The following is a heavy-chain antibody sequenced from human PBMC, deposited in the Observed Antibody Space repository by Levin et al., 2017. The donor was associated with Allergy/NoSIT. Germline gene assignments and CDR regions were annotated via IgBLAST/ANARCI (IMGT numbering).Heavy chain of an antibody. Sequence: GGSLRLSCAASGFTFANHWMAWVRQAPGKGLEWVANINQHGNEKYYVDSVKGRFTISRDNARDSLYLQMDSLRAEDTTVYYCARGYCSGGSCYGAGYDYWGQGTLVTVSS. J-gene: IGHJ4*02. V-gene: IGHV3-7*01. D-gene: IGHD2-15*01. CDR3: ARGYCSGGSCYGAGYDY. CDR2: INQHGNEK. CDR1: GFTFANHW.